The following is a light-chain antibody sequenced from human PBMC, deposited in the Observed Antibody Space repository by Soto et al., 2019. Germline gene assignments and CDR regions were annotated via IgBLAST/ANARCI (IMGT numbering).Light chain of an antibody. V-gene: IGKV3-15*01. Sequence: EIVLTQSPGTLSLSPGERATLSCRASQSVSSSYLAWYQQKPGQAPRLLMYGASTRAAGIPARFSGSGSGTELTLTISSLQYDDYALYYCQQYNIWPPVTFGQGTRLEIK. CDR2: GAS. CDR1: QSVSSSY. CDR3: QQYNIWPPVT. J-gene: IGKJ5*01.